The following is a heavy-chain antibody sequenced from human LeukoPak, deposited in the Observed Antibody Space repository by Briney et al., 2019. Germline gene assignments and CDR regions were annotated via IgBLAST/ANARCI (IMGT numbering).Heavy chain of an antibody. D-gene: IGHD2-2*01. CDR1: GFTLSSHW. J-gene: IGHJ4*02. CDR2: IKPDGSDK. Sequence: SGGSLRLSCAVSGFTLSSHWMTWVRQAPGKGRKWVANIKPDGSDKYYVDSVKGRFTISRDNAKNSLYLQMNSLRAEDTAVYYCATWGVVVPPATDCWGQGTLVTVSS. V-gene: IGHV3-7*01. CDR3: ATWGVVVPPATDC.